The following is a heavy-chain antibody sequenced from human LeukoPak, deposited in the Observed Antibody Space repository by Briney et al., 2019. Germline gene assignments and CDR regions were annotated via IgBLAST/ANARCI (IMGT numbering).Heavy chain of an antibody. CDR3: ARDGDGYANFDY. Sequence: SETLSLTCTVSGGSISNYYWSWMRQSPGKGLEWIGYIYYSGTTDYNPSLKSRVTISVDTSKNQFSLKLTSVTAADTAVYYCARDGDGYANFDYWGQGTLVTVSS. D-gene: IGHD2-21*01. J-gene: IGHJ4*02. CDR2: IYYSGTT. CDR1: GGSISNYY. V-gene: IGHV4-59*01.